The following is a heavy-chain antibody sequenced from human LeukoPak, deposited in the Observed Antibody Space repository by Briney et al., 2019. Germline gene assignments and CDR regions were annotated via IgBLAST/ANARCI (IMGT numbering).Heavy chain of an antibody. V-gene: IGHV3-30*18. CDR2: ISYDGSNK. Sequence: SGGSLRLSCAASGFTFSSYGMHWVRQAPGKGLEWVAVISYDGSNKYYADSVKGRFTISRDNSKNTLYLQMNSLRAEDTAVYYCAKGGYATFSFDYWGQGTLVTVSS. CDR3: AKGGYATFSFDY. CDR1: GFTFSSYG. D-gene: IGHD5-12*01. J-gene: IGHJ4*02.